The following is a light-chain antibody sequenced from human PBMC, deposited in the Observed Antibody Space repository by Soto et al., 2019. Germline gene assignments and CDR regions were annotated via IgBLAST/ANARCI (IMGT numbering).Light chain of an antibody. J-gene: IGKJ5*01. Sequence: EIVLTQSPCTLSLSPGERATLSCRASQSVSSSYLAWYQQKPGQAPRLLIYGASSRATGIPDRFSGSGSGTDFTLTISRLEPEDFAVYYCQQYGSSTAXTFGQGTRLEIK. CDR3: QQYGSSTAXT. CDR1: QSVSSSY. V-gene: IGKV3-20*01. CDR2: GAS.